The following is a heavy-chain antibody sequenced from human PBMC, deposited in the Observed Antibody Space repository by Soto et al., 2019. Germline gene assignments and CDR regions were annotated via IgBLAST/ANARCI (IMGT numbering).Heavy chain of an antibody. CDR2: IYYSGST. CDR3: ARHPAYGPFDY. J-gene: IGHJ4*02. Sequence: QLQLQESGPGLVKPSETLSLTCTVSGDAGGFISSSSYHWGWIRQPPGKWLEWIGNIYYSGSTYLHPSLKSRVTISGSTSKNQFSLTLTSVTAADTAVYYCARHPAYGPFDYWGQGTLVSASS. V-gene: IGHV4-39*01. CDR1: GDAGGFISSSSYH. D-gene: IGHD2-21*01.